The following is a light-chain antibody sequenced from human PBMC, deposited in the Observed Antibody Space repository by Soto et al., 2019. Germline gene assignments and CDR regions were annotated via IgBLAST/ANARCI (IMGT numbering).Light chain of an antibody. CDR3: QTWGSGIRVV. CDR2: LNSDGSH. J-gene: IGLJ2*01. CDR1: SGHSSYA. Sequence: QPVLTQSPSASASLGASVKFTCTLSSGHSSYAIAWHQQQPEKGPRYLMKLNSDGSHSKGDGIPDRFSGSSSGAERYLTISSLQSEDEADYYCQTWGSGIRVVFGGGTKLTVL. V-gene: IGLV4-69*01.